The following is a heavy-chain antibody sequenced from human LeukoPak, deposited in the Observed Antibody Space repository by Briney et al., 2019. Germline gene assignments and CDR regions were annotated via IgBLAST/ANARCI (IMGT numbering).Heavy chain of an antibody. Sequence: PSETLSLTCTVSGGSISSYYLSWIRQPPGKGLEWIGYIYYSGSTYYNPSLKSRVTISEGTSKNQFSLRLSSVTAADTAVYYCARHDRYNSGWDNWFDPWGQGTLVTVSS. J-gene: IGHJ5*02. D-gene: IGHD6-19*01. CDR3: ARHDRYNSGWDNWFDP. CDR2: IYYSGST. CDR1: GGSISSYY. V-gene: IGHV4-59*08.